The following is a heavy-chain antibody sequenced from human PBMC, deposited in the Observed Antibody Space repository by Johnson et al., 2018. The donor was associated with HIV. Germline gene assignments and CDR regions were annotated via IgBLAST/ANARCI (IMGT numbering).Heavy chain of an antibody. J-gene: IGHJ3*02. V-gene: IGHV3-9*01. D-gene: IGHD6-13*01. Sequence: VQLVESGGGLVKPGGSLRLSCAASGFTFDDYAMHWVRQAPGKGLEWVSGISWNSGSIGYAGSVKGRFTISRDNSKNTLYLQMNSLRVEDTAVYYCARDPAAAALRAFDIWGQGTMVTVSS. CDR3: ARDPAAAALRAFDI. CDR2: ISWNSGSI. CDR1: GFTFDDYA.